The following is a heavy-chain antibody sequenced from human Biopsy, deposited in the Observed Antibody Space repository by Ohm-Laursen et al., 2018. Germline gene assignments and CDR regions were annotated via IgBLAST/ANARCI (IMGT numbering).Heavy chain of an antibody. V-gene: IGHV4-61*01. Sequence: GTLSLTWSVSSDSVSSGSFYWTWIRQPPGQGLEYIGYIYDRGSTANYNPSLESRVTMSVDMPKNQFSLKLSSVTAADTAIYYCARGMRSSGWPYFDSWGQGTLVTVSS. CDR3: ARGMRSSGWPYFDS. CDR2: IYDRGST. CDR1: SDSVSSGSFY. D-gene: IGHD6-19*01. J-gene: IGHJ4*02.